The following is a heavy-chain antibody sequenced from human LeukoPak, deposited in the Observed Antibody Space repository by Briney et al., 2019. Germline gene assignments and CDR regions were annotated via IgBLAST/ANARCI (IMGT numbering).Heavy chain of an antibody. CDR3: ARSRQLGYCSSTSCPRGLGAFDI. CDR1: GGSFSGYY. D-gene: IGHD2-2*01. CDR2: INHSGST. Sequence: PSETLSLTCAVYGGSFSGYYWSWIRQPPGKGLEWIGEINHSGSTNYNQSLKSRVTISVDTSKNQFSLKLSSVTAADTAVYYCARSRQLGYCSSTSCPRGLGAFDIWGQGTMVTVSS. J-gene: IGHJ3*02. V-gene: IGHV4-34*01.